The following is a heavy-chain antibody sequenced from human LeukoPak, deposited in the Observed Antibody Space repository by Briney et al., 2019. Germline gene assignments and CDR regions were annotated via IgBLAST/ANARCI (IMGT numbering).Heavy chain of an antibody. CDR2: IWYDGSNK. CDR3: ATYGDSRRRDWYFDL. V-gene: IGHV3-33*01. D-gene: IGHD4-17*01. Sequence: PGGSLRLSCAASGFTFINYGMHWVRQAPGKGLEWVAVIWYDGSNKFYADSVKGRSTISRDNSKNTLYLQMNSLRAEDTAVYYCATYGDSRRRDWYFDLWGRGTLVTVSS. J-gene: IGHJ2*01. CDR1: GFTFINYG.